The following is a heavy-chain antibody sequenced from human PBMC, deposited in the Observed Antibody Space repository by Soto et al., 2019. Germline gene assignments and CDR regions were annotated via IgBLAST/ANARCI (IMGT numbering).Heavy chain of an antibody. D-gene: IGHD6-19*01. CDR2: ISQDDSIK. V-gene: IGHV3-30*18. J-gene: IGHJ6*02. Sequence: QVQLVESGGTVIQPGRSLSLSCVTSGFSFSNYGMHWVRQAPGTGLEWVAVISQDDSIKSYSDSVRGRFSISRDNYKNTLYLQMSSLKPEDTAIYYCAKLSGSAWHHHYYGVGVWGQGTTVTVSS. CDR1: GFSFSNYG. CDR3: AKLSGSAWHHHYYGVGV.